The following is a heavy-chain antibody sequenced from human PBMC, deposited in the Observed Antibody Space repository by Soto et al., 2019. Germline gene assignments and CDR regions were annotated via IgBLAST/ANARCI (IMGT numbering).Heavy chain of an antibody. V-gene: IGHV1-69*01. CDR3: ASDLETKVRVVIGWFVP. D-gene: IGHD3-10*01. Sequence: QVQLLQSGAEVKKPGSSVKVSCMASGGTFSSYAISWVRQAPGQGLEWMGGIIPTCGTANYAQKFQGRVTITADESTSTADMELSSLRSEDTGVYYCASDLETKVRVVIGWFVPWGQGSMVTVSS. CDR2: IIPTCGTA. J-gene: IGHJ5*02. CDR1: GGTFSSYA.